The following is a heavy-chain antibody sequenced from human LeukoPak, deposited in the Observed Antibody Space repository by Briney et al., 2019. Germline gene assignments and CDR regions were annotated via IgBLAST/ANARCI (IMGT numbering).Heavy chain of an antibody. CDR2: IKRDDGSEK. CDR1: GFTFRSYW. J-gene: IGHJ3*02. CDR3: ARALKYYYDSTRLGGFDI. Sequence: PGGSLRLSCEASGFTFRSYWMAWVRQAPGKGLEWVASIKRDDGSEKNYVDSVKGRFTISRDNAKNSLYLQMNSLRVEDTAVYYCARALKYYYDSTRLGGFDIWGQGTMVTVSS. V-gene: IGHV3-7*01. D-gene: IGHD3-22*01.